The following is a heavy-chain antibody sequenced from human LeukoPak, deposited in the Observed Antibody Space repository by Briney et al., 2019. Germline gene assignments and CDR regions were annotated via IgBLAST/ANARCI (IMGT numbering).Heavy chain of an antibody. D-gene: IGHD3-10*01. V-gene: IGHV3-30-3*01. CDR2: ISYDGSKK. CDR1: GFTFSSYP. J-gene: IGHJ4*02. CDR3: ARDFGAGWEEPKYSFDY. Sequence: QPGRSLRLSCAASGFTFSSYPLHWVRQVTGKGLEWVAVISYDGSKKYYADSVKGRFTISRDNSKNTLYLQMNSLKPEDTAVYYCARDFGAGWEEPKYSFDYWGQGILVTVSS.